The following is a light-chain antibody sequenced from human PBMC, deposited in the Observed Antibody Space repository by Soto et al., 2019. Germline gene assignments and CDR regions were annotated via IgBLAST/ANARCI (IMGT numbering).Light chain of an antibody. V-gene: IGKV1-5*03. CDR3: QHYNSYSEFS. CDR1: QSINSW. J-gene: IGKJ3*01. Sequence: DIQMTQSPSTLSASIGDRVTITCRASQSINSWLAWYQQKPGKAPKLLIYKASTLESGVPSRFSGSGPGTEFTLTISCLQPDDFATYCCQHYNSYSEFSFGPGTKVDIK. CDR2: KAS.